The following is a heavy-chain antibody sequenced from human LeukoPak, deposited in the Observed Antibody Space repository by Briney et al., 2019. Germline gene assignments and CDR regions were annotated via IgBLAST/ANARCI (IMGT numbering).Heavy chain of an antibody. Sequence: ASVKVSCKASGGTFSSYTISWVRQAPGQGLEWMGRINPILGIANYAQKFQGRVTITADKSTSTAYMELSSLRSEDTAVYYCARGRYYDSNPMDVWGQGTTVTVSS. J-gene: IGHJ6*02. CDR3: ARGRYYDSNPMDV. V-gene: IGHV1-69*02. CDR2: INPILGIA. D-gene: IGHD3-22*01. CDR1: GGTFSSYT.